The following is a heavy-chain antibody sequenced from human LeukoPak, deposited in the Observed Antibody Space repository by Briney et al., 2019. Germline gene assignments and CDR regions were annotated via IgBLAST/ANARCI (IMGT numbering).Heavy chain of an antibody. Sequence: GESLKISCQGSGYSFTNYWIGWVRQMPGKGLEWVGIMYPGDSETRYSPSFQSQVTISADKSISTAYLQWNSLKASDTAMYYCATTLSSGIYGDAFDTWGQGTMVTVSS. CDR3: ATTLSSGIYGDAFDT. D-gene: IGHD1-26*01. CDR2: MYPGDSET. J-gene: IGHJ3*02. CDR1: GYSFTNYW. V-gene: IGHV5-51*01.